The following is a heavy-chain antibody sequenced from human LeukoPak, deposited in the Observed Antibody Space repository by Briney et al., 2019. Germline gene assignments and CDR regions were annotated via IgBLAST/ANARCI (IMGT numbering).Heavy chain of an antibody. CDR2: ISSSSSSYI. CDR3: ARGSVGAYDFWSGYYDY. D-gene: IGHD3-3*01. V-gene: IGHV3-21*01. CDR1: GFTFSSYS. Sequence: GGSLRLSCAASGFTFSSYSMNWVRQAPGKGLEWVSSISSSSSSYIYYADSVKGRFTISRDNAKNSLYLQMNSPRAEDTAVYYCARGSVGAYDFWSGYYDYWGQGTLVTVSS. J-gene: IGHJ4*02.